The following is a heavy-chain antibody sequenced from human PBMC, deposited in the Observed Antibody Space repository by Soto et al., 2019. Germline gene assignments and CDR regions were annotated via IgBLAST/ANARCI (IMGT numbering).Heavy chain of an antibody. CDR2: INPSGGST. CDR3: ARESGDIVVLVAATQAHFDY. V-gene: IGHV1-46*01. D-gene: IGHD2-15*01. CDR1: GYTFTSYY. Sequence: ASVKVSCKASGYTFTSYYMHWVRQAPGQGLEWMGIINPSGGSTGYAQKFQGRVTMTRDTSTSTVYMDLSSLRSEDTAVYYCARESGDIVVLVAATQAHFDYWGQGTLVTVSS. J-gene: IGHJ4*02.